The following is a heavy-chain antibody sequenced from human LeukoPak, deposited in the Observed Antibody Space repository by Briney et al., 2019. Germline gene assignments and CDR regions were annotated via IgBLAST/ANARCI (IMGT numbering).Heavy chain of an antibody. CDR3: AKSDVLAAVYYGMDI. J-gene: IGHJ6*02. V-gene: IGHV3-23*01. CDR1: GFTFTTHG. Sequence: PGGSLTLSCAASGFTFTTHGRSRPRQPSWWGQRWPPGSSVSGGDTYYADSVKGRFTISRDNSKNNLYLQMNSLRAEDTAIYYCAKSDVLAAVYYGMDIWGQGTRVTVSS. D-gene: IGHD6-13*01. CDR2: SSVSGGDT.